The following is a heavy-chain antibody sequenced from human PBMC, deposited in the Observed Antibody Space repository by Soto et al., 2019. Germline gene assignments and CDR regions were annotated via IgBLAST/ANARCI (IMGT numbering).Heavy chain of an antibody. V-gene: IGHV3-73*01. CDR3: TRRLVTTFEGVIVHYFDH. Sequence: EVQLVESGGGSVQPGGSLKLSCVASGFTFSGSAIHWVRQASVKGLEWVGRIRSKGNSYATAYAASVKGRFTVSRDDSENTAYLQLNSLKNEDTAVYYCTRRLVTTFEGVIVHYFDHWGAGTVVSVSS. CDR2: IRSKGNSYAT. D-gene: IGHD3-16*02. CDR1: GFTFSGSA. J-gene: IGHJ4*02.